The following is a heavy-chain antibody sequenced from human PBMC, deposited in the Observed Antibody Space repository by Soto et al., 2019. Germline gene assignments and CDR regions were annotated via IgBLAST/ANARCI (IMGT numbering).Heavy chain of an antibody. V-gene: IGHV3-23*01. CDR2: ISGSGGST. CDR3: ARLMPGGTATGP. CDR1: GFTFSSYA. J-gene: IGHJ5*02. Sequence: GGSLRLSCAASGFTFSSYAMSWVRQAPGKGLEWVSAISGSGGSTYYADSVKGRFAISRDNSKNTLYLQMNSLRAEDTAIYYCARLMPGGTATGPWGQGTLVTVSS. D-gene: IGHD2-15*01.